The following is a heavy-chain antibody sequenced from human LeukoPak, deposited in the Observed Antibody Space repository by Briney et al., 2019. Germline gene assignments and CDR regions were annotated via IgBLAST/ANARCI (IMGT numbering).Heavy chain of an antibody. Sequence: PSETLSLTCTVSGGSISSYYWSWIRLPPGKGLEWIGYIYYTGATYYNPSLESRVAMSVDTSKNQFSLRLSSVTAADTAIYYCARRYSSSWYVGFFDPWGQGTLVTVSS. CDR2: IYYTGAT. CDR3: ARRYSSSWYVGFFDP. J-gene: IGHJ5*02. D-gene: IGHD6-13*01. V-gene: IGHV4-59*08. CDR1: GGSISSYY.